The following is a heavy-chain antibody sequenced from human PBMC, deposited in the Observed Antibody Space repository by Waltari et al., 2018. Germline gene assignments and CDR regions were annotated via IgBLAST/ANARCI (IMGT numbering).Heavy chain of an antibody. CDR2: IYTRGST. CDR1: GGSISSYY. CDR3: ARDGRTGTHYYYYMDV. Sequence: QVQLQESGPGLVKPSETLSLTCTVSGGSISSYYWSWIRQPAGKGLEWIGRIYTRGSTNYNPSPKSPVTMSGDTSKNQFSLKLSSVTAADTAVYYCARDGRTGTHYYYYMDVWGKGTTVTISS. J-gene: IGHJ6*03. D-gene: IGHD1-7*01. V-gene: IGHV4-4*07.